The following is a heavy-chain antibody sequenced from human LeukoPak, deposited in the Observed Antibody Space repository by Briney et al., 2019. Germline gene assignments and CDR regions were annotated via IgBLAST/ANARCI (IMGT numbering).Heavy chain of an antibody. CDR1: GYTFTSYP. D-gene: IGHD4-17*01. CDR3: ARGYDYGDYMGDFDY. Sequence: GASVKVSCKASGYTFTSYPISWVRQAPGQGLEWMGWITTYNGNTNYAQKLQGRVTMTTDTSTSTAYMDLRGLRSDDTAVYYCARGYDYGDYMGDFDYWGQGTLVT. V-gene: IGHV1-18*01. J-gene: IGHJ4*02. CDR2: ITTYNGNT.